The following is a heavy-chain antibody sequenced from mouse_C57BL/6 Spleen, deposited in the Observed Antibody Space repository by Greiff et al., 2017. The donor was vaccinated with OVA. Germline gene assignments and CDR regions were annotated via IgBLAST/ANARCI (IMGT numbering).Heavy chain of an antibody. V-gene: IGHV1-50*01. J-gene: IGHJ3*01. Sequence: VQLQQPGAELVKPGASVKLSCKASGYTFTSYWMQWVKQRPGQGLEWIGEIDPSDSYTNYNQKFKGKATLTVDTSSSTAYMQLSSLTSEDSAVYYCARRDSSGCFAYWGQGTLVTVSA. CDR1: GYTFTSYW. CDR3: ARRDSSGCFAY. D-gene: IGHD3-2*02. CDR2: IDPSDSYT.